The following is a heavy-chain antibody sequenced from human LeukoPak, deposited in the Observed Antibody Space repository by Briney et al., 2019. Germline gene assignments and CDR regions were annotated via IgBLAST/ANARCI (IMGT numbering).Heavy chain of an antibody. Sequence: GGSLRLSCAASGFTFSSYAMSWVRQAPGKGLEWVSVISGSGGSTYYADSVKGRFTISRDNSKNTLYLQMNSLRAEDTAVYYCAKDPRYGSGSYSDYWGQGTLATVSS. J-gene: IGHJ4*02. CDR2: ISGSGGST. CDR1: GFTFSSYA. D-gene: IGHD3-10*01. V-gene: IGHV3-23*01. CDR3: AKDPRYGSGSYSDY.